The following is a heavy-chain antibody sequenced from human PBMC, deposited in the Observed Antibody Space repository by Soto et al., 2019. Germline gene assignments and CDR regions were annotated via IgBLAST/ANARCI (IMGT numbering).Heavy chain of an antibody. CDR1: GGTFTSYP. CDR3: ATRVPYYDFWSGNTSDY. V-gene: IGHV1-69*01. D-gene: IGHD3-3*01. J-gene: IGHJ4*02. Sequence: QVQLVQSGAGVKKPGSPLKFSCRASGGTFTSYPFNWVRQAPGKGLEGLGGIIPTFGPANYAQKFQGRVTITADESTSTAYMELSSLRSEDTAVYYCATRVPYYDFWSGNTSDYWGQGTLVTVSS. CDR2: IIPTFGPA.